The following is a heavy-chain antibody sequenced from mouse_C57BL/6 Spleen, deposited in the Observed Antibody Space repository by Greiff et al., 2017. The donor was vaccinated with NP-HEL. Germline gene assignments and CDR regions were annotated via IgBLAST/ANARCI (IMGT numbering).Heavy chain of an antibody. V-gene: IGHV1-55*01. J-gene: IGHJ1*03. CDR2: IYPGSGST. D-gene: IGHD1-1*01. CDR3: ARGAAVVRRYFDV. Sequence: QVQLQQPGAELVKPGASVQMSCKASGYTFTSYWITWVKQRPGQGLEWIGDIYPGSGSTNYNERFKSKATLTVDTSYSTAYMQLSSLTSEDSAVYYCARGAAVVRRYFDVWGTGTTVTVSS. CDR1: GYTFTSYW.